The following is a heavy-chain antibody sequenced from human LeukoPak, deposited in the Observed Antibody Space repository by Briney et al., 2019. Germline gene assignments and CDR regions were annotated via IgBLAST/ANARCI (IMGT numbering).Heavy chain of an antibody. J-gene: IGHJ4*02. CDR2: INPNSGGT. Sequence: ASVKVSCKASGYTFTGYYTHWVRQAPGQGLEWMGWINPNSGGTNYAQKFQGRVTMTRDTSISTAYMELSRLRSDDTAVYYCAIGSDYYDSSGYYSDYWGQGTLVTVSS. V-gene: IGHV1-2*02. CDR1: GYTFTGYY. CDR3: AIGSDYYDSSGYYSDY. D-gene: IGHD3-22*01.